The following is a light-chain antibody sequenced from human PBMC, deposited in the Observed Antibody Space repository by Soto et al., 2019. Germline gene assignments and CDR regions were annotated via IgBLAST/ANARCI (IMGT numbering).Light chain of an antibody. CDR2: DAS. Sequence: DIQMTQSPSTLSASVGDRVTITCQASQDISNYLNWYQQKPGKAPKLLIYDASNLETGVPSRFSGSGSGTDFTLTISSLHPEDFAVYFCQQFKNYPITFGQGTRLEI. J-gene: IGKJ5*01. V-gene: IGKV1-33*01. CDR1: QDISNY. CDR3: QQFKNYPIT.